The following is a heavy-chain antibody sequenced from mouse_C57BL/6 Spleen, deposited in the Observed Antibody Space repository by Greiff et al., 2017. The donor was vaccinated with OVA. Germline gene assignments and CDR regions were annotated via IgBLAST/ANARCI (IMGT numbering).Heavy chain of an antibody. CDR3: ERSRFYYGNYWYFDV. CDR1: GYTFTDYY. J-gene: IGHJ1*03. D-gene: IGHD2-1*01. V-gene: IGHV1-84*01. Sequence: VQRVESGPELVKPGASVKISCKASGYTFTDYYINWVKQRPGQGLEWIGWIYPGSGNTKYNEKFKGKATLTVDTSSSTAYMQRSSLTSEDSAVYFGERSRFYYGNYWYFDVWGTGTTVTVSS. CDR2: IYPGSGNT.